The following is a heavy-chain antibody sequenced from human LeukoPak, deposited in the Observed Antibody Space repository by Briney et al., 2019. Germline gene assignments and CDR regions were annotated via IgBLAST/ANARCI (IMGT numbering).Heavy chain of an antibody. J-gene: IGHJ4*02. V-gene: IGHV3-15*01. D-gene: IGHD6-6*01. CDR1: GFTFSNAW. CDR3: AKHRQYSSSSPFDY. Sequence: GGSLRLSCAASGFTFSNAWMSWVRQAPGKGLEWVGRIKSKTDGGTTDYAAPVKGRFTISRDDSKNTLYLQMNSLRAEDTAVYYCAKHRQYSSSSPFDYWGQGTLVTVSS. CDR2: IKSKTDGGTT.